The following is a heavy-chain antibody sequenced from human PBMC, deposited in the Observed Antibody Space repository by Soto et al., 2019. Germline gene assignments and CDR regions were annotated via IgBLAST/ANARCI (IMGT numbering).Heavy chain of an antibody. V-gene: IGHV1-69*09. Sequence: QLVQSGAEVKKPGSSVKVSCKASGGTFSSYTISWVRQAPGQGLEWMGRIIPILGIANYAQKFQGRVTITADKSTSTAYMELSSLRSEDTAVYYCARMGDSSGYYLTFDYWGQGTLVTVSS. CDR1: GGTFSSYT. CDR2: IIPILGIA. J-gene: IGHJ4*02. D-gene: IGHD3-22*01. CDR3: ARMGDSSGYYLTFDY.